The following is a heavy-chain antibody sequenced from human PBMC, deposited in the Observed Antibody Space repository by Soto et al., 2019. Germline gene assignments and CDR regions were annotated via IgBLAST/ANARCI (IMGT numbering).Heavy chain of an antibody. CDR3: AKGPISIMGEGDFSY. J-gene: IGHJ4*02. CDR2: VSTDGINV. D-gene: IGHD3-16*01. V-gene: IGHV3-30*18. CDR1: GFNFRSYA. Sequence: QVQLVESGGGVVQPGKSLRLSCAVSGFNFRSYAVHWVRQAPGKGLEWVAAVSTDGINVHYPDSVKGRFTISRDYSKATVYLQLNSLSGEDTAMYYCAKGPISIMGEGDFSYWGRGTLVTVS.